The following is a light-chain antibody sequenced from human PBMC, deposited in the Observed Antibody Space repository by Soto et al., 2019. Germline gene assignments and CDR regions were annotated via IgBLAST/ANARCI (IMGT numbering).Light chain of an antibody. Sequence: EIVLTQSPAALSVYPWERATLSCMASHSVGSNVAWYQQKPGQAPRLLIYGASTRATGIPDRFSGGGSGTDFTLTISRLEPEDFAVYYCQQFSSYPLTFGGGTKVDIK. CDR2: GAS. J-gene: IGKJ4*01. CDR1: HSVGSN. CDR3: QQFSSYPLT. V-gene: IGKV3-20*01.